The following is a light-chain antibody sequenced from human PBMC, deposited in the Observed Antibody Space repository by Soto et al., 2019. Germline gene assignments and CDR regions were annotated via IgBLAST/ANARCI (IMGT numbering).Light chain of an antibody. Sequence: AIRMTQSPSSLSASTGDRVTITCRASQGIGSYLAWYQQKPGKAPKLLIYAASTLQSGVPSRFSGSGSGTDFTLTISCLQSEDFATYYCQQYYSYPRGFGPGTKVDIK. CDR2: AAS. J-gene: IGKJ3*01. CDR1: QGIGSY. CDR3: QQYYSYPRG. V-gene: IGKV1-8*01.